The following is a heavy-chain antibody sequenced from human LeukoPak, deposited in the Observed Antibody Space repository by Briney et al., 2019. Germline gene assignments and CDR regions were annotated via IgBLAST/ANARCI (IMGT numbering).Heavy chain of an antibody. D-gene: IGHD3-16*01. Sequence: NPSETLSLTCTVSGGSVSSSSSYWNWIRQPPGKGLEWIGYIYYSGSTNYNPSLKSRVAISVDTSKNQFSLKLSSVTAADTAVYYCARSWGEDYWGQGTLVTVSS. CDR2: IYYSGST. CDR1: GGSVSSSSSY. V-gene: IGHV4-61*01. CDR3: ARSWGEDY. J-gene: IGHJ4*02.